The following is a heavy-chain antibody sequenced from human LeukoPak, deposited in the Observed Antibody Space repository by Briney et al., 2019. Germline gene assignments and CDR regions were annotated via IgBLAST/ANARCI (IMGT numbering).Heavy chain of an antibody. J-gene: IGHJ5*02. Sequence: EASVKVSCKASGYTFTGYYMHWVRQAPGQGLEWMGWINPNSGGTNYAQKFQGRVTMTRDTSISTAYMELSRLRSDDTAVYYCAREKAKGYYDFWSGYYRPMYNWFDPWGQGTLVTVSS. CDR2: INPNSGGT. CDR1: GYTFTGYY. D-gene: IGHD3-3*01. CDR3: AREKAKGYYDFWSGYYRPMYNWFDP. V-gene: IGHV1-2*02.